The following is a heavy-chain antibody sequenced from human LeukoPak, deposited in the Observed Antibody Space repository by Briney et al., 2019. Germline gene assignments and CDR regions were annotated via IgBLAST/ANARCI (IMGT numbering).Heavy chain of an antibody. D-gene: IGHD6-19*01. Sequence: ASVKVSCKASGYTFTSYDINWVRQATGQGLEWMGWMNPNSGNTGYAQKFQGRVTITRNTSISTAYMELSSLRSEDTAVYYCARFGAVAGTHYYYYYTDVWGKGTTVTVSS. CDR2: MNPNSGNT. CDR3: ARFGAVAGTHYYYYYTDV. V-gene: IGHV1-8*03. J-gene: IGHJ6*03. CDR1: GYTFTSYD.